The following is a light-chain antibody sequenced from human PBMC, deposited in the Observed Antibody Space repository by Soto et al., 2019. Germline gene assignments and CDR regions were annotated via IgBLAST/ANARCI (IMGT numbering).Light chain of an antibody. J-gene: IGKJ1*01. V-gene: IGKV4-1*01. CDR1: QSVLYSFNNKNY. CDR2: WAS. Sequence: DVVMTQSTDSLAVSLGERATINCRSSQSVLYSFNNKNYLGWYQQKPGQAPKLLIYWASTRASGVPDRFSGSGSGTDFTLTISSLQAEDVAVYYCQHYYSDPPWTFGQGTRVEIK. CDR3: QHYYSDPPWT.